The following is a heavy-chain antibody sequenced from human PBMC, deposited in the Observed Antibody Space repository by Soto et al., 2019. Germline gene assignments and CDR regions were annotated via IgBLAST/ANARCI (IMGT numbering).Heavy chain of an antibody. Sequence: ASVKVSCKASGYTFAGNYMHWVRQAPGQGLEWMGWINPNSGGTNYAQKFQGWVTMTRDTSISTAYMELSRLRSDDTAVYYCARGEEDTIAVAGYYYYCGMDVWGQGTTVTVSS. CDR1: GYTFAGNY. CDR2: INPNSGGT. D-gene: IGHD6-19*01. V-gene: IGHV1-2*04. CDR3: ARGEEDTIAVAGYYYYCGMDV. J-gene: IGHJ6*02.